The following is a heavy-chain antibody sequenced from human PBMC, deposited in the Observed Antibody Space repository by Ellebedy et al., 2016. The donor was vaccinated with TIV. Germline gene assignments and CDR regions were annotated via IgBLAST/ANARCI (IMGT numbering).Heavy chain of an antibody. CDR3: ARGRSSNGYFDL. J-gene: IGHJ2*01. D-gene: IGHD2-8*01. Sequence: PGGSLRLSCAASGFILTNYWMNWVRQAPGKGLEWVASIGQDGSEKFFVDSVKGRFATSRDNAKKMLYLQFSGLRAEDTALYYCARGRSSNGYFDLWGRGTLVIVSS. CDR1: GFILTNYW. CDR2: IGQDGSEK. V-gene: IGHV3-7*03.